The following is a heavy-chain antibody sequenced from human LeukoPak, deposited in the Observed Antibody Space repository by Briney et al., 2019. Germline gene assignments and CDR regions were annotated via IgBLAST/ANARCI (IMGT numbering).Heavy chain of an antibody. CDR3: ATTSTRIQNGGSGSYYFDY. CDR1: GDTLTEVS. D-gene: IGHD3-10*01. V-gene: IGHV1-24*01. J-gene: IGHJ4*02. Sequence: ASVKVSCKVSGDTLTEVSMHWVRQAPGKGLEWMGGFDPEDGETIYAQKFQGRVTMTEDTSTDTAYLELSRLGSEDAALYYCATTSTRIQNGGSGSYYFDYWGQGTLVTVSS. CDR2: FDPEDGET.